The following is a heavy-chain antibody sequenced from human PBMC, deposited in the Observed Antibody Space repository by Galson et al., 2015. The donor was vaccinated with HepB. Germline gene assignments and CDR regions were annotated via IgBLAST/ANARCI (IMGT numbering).Heavy chain of an antibody. CDR1: GYTFTGYY. J-gene: IGHJ4*02. CDR3: ARNPLLLWFGDHLKKGAFDY. V-gene: IGHV1-2*02. Sequence: SVKVSCKASGYTFTGYYMHWVRQAPGQGLEWMGWINPNSGGTNYAQKFQGRVTMTRDTSISTAYMELSRLRSDDTAVYYCARNPLLLWFGDHLKKGAFDYWGQGTLVTVSS. D-gene: IGHD3-10*01. CDR2: INPNSGGT.